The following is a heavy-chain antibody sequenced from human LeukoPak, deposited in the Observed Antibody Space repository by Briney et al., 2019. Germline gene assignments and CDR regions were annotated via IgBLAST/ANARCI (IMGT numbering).Heavy chain of an antibody. J-gene: IGHJ5*02. Sequence: GASVKVSCKASGYTFTSYGISWVRQAPGQGLEWMGWISAYNGNTNYAQKLQGRVTMTTDTSTNTAYMELRGLTSDDTAMYYCARVGRGCSSIRCYWEDWFDPWGQGTLVIVSS. CDR3: ARVGRGCSSIRCYWEDWFDP. CDR1: GYTFTSYG. CDR2: ISAYNGNT. V-gene: IGHV1-18*01. D-gene: IGHD2-2*01.